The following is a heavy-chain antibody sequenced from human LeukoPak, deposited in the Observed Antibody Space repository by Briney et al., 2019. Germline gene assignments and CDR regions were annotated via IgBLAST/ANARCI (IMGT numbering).Heavy chain of an antibody. J-gene: IGHJ4*02. V-gene: IGHV1-2*02. Sequence: GASVKVSCKASGYTFTGYDMHWVRWAPGQGLEWMGGINPNSGATNYPQKFQGRVTMAGDTSISTAYMELSSLSSDDTAVYYCARGEVDSSGCDCLHFWGQGTLVTVSS. CDR1: GYTFTGYD. CDR2: INPNSGAT. CDR3: ARGEVDSSGCDCLHF. D-gene: IGHD6-19*01.